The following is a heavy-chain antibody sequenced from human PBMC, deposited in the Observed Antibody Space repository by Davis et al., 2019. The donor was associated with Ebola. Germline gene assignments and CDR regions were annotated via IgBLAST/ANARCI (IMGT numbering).Heavy chain of an antibody. CDR1: GFIVSSNY. CDR3: AQGLFEY. CDR2: IYSGSNT. Sequence: GESLKISCAGSGFIVSSNYMTWVRQVPGKGLEWVSVIYSGSNTYYGDSVKGRFTISRDNSKNTVYLQMNSLRAEDTAVYYCAQGLFEYWGQGTLVTVSS. V-gene: IGHV3-66*01. J-gene: IGHJ4*02.